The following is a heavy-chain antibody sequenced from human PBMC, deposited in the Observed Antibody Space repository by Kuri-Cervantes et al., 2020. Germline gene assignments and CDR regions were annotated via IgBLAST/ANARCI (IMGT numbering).Heavy chain of an antibody. J-gene: IGHJ4*02. CDR3: ARDLSYGDFGY. D-gene: IGHD4-17*01. V-gene: IGHV3-11*04. CDR2: ISSSGSTI. Sequence: GESLKISCAASGFTFSDYYMSWIRQAPGKGLEWVSYISSSGSTIYYADSVKGRFTISRDNSKNTLYLQMNSLRAEDTAVYYCARDLSYGDFGYWGQGTLVTVSS. CDR1: GFTFSDYY.